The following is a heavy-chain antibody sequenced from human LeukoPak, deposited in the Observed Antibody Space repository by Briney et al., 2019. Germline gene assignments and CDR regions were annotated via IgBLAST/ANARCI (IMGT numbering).Heavy chain of an antibody. CDR2: IYHSGST. CDR1: GYSISSGYY. Sequence: SETLSLTCTVSGYSISSGYYWGWIRQTPGTGLEWIGSIYHSGSTYYNPSLKSRVTMSVDTSKNQFSLKLSSVTAADTAVYYCARYDFNKFFDYWGQGTLVTVSS. V-gene: IGHV4-38-2*02. CDR3: ARYDFNKFFDY. J-gene: IGHJ4*02. D-gene: IGHD3-3*01.